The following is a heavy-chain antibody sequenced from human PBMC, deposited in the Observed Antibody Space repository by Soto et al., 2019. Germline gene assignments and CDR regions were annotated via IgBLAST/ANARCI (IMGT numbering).Heavy chain of an antibody. CDR2: IMPIFRTP. D-gene: IGHD2-8*01. J-gene: IGHJ6*02. CDR1: GGTFSTSA. Sequence: QVQLEQSGAEVKKPGSSVKVSCKASGGTFSTSAISWVRQAPGQGLEWMGGIMPIFRTPDYAQKFQGRVTVSADESTSTAYMELSGLRSDDTAVYYCARANDRPQLGGNYYYILDVWGQGTTITVSS. CDR3: ARANDRPQLGGNYYYILDV. V-gene: IGHV1-69*12.